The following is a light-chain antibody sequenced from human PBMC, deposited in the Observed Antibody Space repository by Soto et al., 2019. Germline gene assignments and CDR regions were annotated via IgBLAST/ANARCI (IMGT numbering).Light chain of an antibody. CDR1: QSVSSN. CDR2: GAS. CDR3: QQYNNWPPT. J-gene: IGKJ5*01. V-gene: IGKV3-15*01. Sequence: EIVMTQSPATLSVSPGERATLSCRASQSVSSNLAWYQQKPGQAPRLLIYGASTRATGIPARFSGSGSRTEFTLTISSLQSEEFAVYYCQQYNNWPPTFGQGTRLEIK.